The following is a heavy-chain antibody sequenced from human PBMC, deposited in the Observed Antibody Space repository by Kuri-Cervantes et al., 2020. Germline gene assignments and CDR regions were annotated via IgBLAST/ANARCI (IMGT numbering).Heavy chain of an antibody. CDR3: ARGTLRFLEWLIGDGEYYFDY. CDR1: GGSISSYY. D-gene: IGHD3-3*01. CDR2: IYYSGST. J-gene: IGHJ4*02. V-gene: IGHV4-59*01. Sequence: ESLKISCTVSGGSISSYYWSWIRQPPGKGLEWIGYIYYSGSTNYNPSLKSRVTISVDTSKNQFSLKLSSVTVADTAVYYCARGTLRFLEWLIGDGEYYFDYWGQGTLVTVSS.